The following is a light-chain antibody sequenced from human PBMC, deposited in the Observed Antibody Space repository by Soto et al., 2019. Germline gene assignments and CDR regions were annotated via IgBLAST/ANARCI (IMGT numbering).Light chain of an antibody. CDR3: QQYDSTPLWT. V-gene: IGKV4-1*01. CDR1: QSVLYSSNNKNS. J-gene: IGKJ1*01. Sequence: DIVMTQSPDSLAVSLGERATINCKSSQSVLYSSNNKNSLAWYQQTPGQPPKLLIYWASTRESGVPDRFSGSGSGTDFTLTISSLQAEDVAVYYCQQYDSTPLWTFGQGTKVEIK. CDR2: WAS.